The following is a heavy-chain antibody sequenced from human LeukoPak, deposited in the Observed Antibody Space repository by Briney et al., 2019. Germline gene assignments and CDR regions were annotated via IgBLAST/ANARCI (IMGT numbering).Heavy chain of an antibody. D-gene: IGHD5-18*01. CDR2: INPNSGGT. V-gene: IGHV1-2*02. CDR1: GYTFSGYY. J-gene: IGHJ4*02. Sequence: GASVMVSCKASGYTFSGYYMHWVRQAPGQGLEWMGWINPNSGGTKYAQKFQGRVTMTRDTSFSTAYMELSRLRSDDTAVYYCATEVTDWGQGTLVTVSS. CDR3: ATEVTD.